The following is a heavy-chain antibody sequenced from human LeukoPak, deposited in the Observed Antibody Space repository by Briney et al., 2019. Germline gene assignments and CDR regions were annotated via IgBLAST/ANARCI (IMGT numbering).Heavy chain of an antibody. CDR1: GGTFTSSA. J-gene: IGHJ6*03. D-gene: IGHD3-10*01. CDR3: AAGGWGSYYRGYSYMQV. CDR2: IVVSIGNT. Sequence: SVKVSCKASGGTFTSSAIRWVRQARGQRLEWMGGIVVSIGNTNYAQKFQERVTITTDISTSTAYMELSSLRSEDTAVYYCAAGGWGSYYRGYSYMQVWGKGTTVRVS. V-gene: IGHV1-58*02.